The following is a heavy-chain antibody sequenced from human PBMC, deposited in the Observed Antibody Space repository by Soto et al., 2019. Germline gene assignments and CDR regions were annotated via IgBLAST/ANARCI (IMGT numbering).Heavy chain of an antibody. CDR3: ARDPVSIFGVVTTYYFDY. J-gene: IGHJ4*02. V-gene: IGHV3-33*01. CDR1: GFTFSSYG. CDR2: LWYDGSNK. D-gene: IGHD3-3*01. Sequence: PGGSLRLSCAASGFTFSSYGMHWVRQAPGKGLEWVAVLWYDGSNKYYADSVKGRFTISRDNSKNTLYLQVNSLRAEDTAVYYRARDPVSIFGVVTTYYFDYWGQGTLVTVSS.